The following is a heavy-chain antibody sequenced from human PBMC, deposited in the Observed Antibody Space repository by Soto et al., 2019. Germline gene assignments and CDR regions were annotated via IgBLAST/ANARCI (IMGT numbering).Heavy chain of an antibody. J-gene: IGHJ4*02. CDR1: GFTFSSYA. CDR3: ANHRAAGTSDFDD. V-gene: IGHV3-23*01. D-gene: IGHD6-13*01. Sequence: GGSLRLSCAASGFTFSSYAMSWVRQAPGKGLEWVSALSGSGGSTYYADSVKGRFTISRDNSKNTLYLQMNSLRAEDTAVYYWANHRAAGTSDFDDWGQGTLVTVS. CDR2: LSGSGGST.